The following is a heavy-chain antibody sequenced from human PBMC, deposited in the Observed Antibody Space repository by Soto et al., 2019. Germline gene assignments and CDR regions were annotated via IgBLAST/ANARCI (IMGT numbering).Heavy chain of an antibody. CDR2: ISAYNGNT. CDR1: GYTFTSYG. CDR3: ARDRLSGIINWFAP. Sequence: ASMKVSCKASGYTFTSYGISWVRQAPGQGLEWMGLISAYNGNTNYAQRLHGRVTMTTDTSTSTADVELSSLSSDDTAVYYCARDRLSGIINWFAPWGQGTLVTVSS. J-gene: IGHJ5*02. V-gene: IGHV1-18*01. D-gene: IGHD1-26*01.